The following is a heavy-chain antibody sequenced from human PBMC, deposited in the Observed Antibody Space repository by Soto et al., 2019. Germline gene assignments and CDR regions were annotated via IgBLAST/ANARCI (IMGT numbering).Heavy chain of an antibody. CDR3: ARHGPRVYYDNSDYYYYGMDV. CDR2: IYPGDSDT. CDR1: GYSFTIYW. J-gene: IGHJ6*02. V-gene: IGHV5-51*01. D-gene: IGHD3-22*01. Sequence: GESLKISCKGSGYSFTIYWIGWVRQMPGKGLECMGIIYPGDSDTRYSPSFQGQVTISADKSISTAYLQWSSLKASDTAMYYCARHGPRVYYDNSDYYYYGMDVWGQGTTVTVSS.